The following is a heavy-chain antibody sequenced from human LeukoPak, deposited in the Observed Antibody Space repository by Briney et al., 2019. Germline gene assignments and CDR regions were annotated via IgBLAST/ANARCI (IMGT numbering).Heavy chain of an antibody. J-gene: IGHJ6*02. CDR2: INPNSGGT. D-gene: IGHD6-25*01. V-gene: IGHV1-2*02. CDR3: ASEAAPQYYSYYYGMDV. Sequence: ASVKLSCKASGYTFTGYYMHWVRQAPGQGLEWMGWINPNSGGTNYAQKFQGRVTMTRDTSISTAYMELSRLRSDDTAVYYCASEAAPQYYSYYYGMDVWGQGTTVTVSS. CDR1: GYTFTGYY.